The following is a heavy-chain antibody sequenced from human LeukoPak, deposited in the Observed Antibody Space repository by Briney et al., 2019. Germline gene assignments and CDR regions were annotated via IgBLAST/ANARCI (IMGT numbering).Heavy chain of an antibody. CDR1: GGSISSGDYS. CDR3: ARGVISGSGCFDY. V-gene: IGHV4-30-2*01. D-gene: IGHD3-10*01. Sequence: SETLSLTCAVSGGSISSGDYSWSWIRQPPGKGLEWIGYIFHSGTTYYNPSLKSRVTISVDRSKKQFSLNLSSVTAVDTAVYYCARGVISGSGCFDYWGQGTLVTVSS. J-gene: IGHJ4*02. CDR2: IFHSGTT.